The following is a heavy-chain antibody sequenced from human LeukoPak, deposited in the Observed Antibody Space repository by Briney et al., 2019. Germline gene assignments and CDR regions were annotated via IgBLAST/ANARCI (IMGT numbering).Heavy chain of an antibody. J-gene: IGHJ3*02. CDR2: ISAYNGNT. D-gene: IGHD6-19*01. V-gene: IGHV1-18*01. CDR1: GYTFTSYG. Sequence: GASVKVSCKASGYTFTSYGISWVRQAPGQGLEWMGWISAYNGNTNYAQKLQGRVTMTTDTSTSTAYMELSSLRSEDTAVYYCARDQVLYSSGWHDAFDIWGQGTMVTVSS. CDR3: ARDQVLYSSGWHDAFDI.